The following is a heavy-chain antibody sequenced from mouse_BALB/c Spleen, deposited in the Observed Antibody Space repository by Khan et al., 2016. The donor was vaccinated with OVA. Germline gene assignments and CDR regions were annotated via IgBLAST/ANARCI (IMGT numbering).Heavy chain of an antibody. CDR2: IHYSGIT. Sequence: EVKLLESGPDLVKPSQSLSLTCTVTGYSFTSGYSWHWIRQFPGNKLQCMGHIHYSGITNFTPSLKSGLSINRDTSKNQSFLQLMSLTNKDTASYDCASDYYGSWYFAVWGAGTTVTVSS. J-gene: IGHJ1*01. CDR1: GYSFTSGYS. CDR3: ASDYYGSWYFAV. D-gene: IGHD1-2*01. V-gene: IGHV3-1*02.